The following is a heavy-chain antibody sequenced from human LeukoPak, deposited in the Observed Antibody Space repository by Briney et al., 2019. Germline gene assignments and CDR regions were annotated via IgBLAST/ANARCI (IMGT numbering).Heavy chain of an antibody. CDR3: ARDAVDTANAV. CDR2: INSDGSIT. CDR1: GFTFTTYW. Sequence: GGSLRLSCAASGFTFTTYWMHWVRQAPGKGLVWVSHINSDGSITSYAGSVKGRFTISRDNAKNTLYLQMNSLRAEDTAVYYCARDAVDTANAVWGQGTTVTVSS. J-gene: IGHJ6*02. V-gene: IGHV3-74*01. D-gene: IGHD5-18*01.